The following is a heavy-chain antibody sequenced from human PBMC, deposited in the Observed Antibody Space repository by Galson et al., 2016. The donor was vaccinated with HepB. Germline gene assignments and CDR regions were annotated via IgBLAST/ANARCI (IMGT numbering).Heavy chain of an antibody. D-gene: IGHD3-3*01. Sequence: SLRLSCATSGFTFSSYWTAWVRHTPSQGLEWVANIKQDGSEEYYVDFVKGRFTISRDNAKNSLYLQMNSLRAEDTAVYYCARDFLFAHDLWGPGTLVTVSS. CDR2: IKQDGSEE. J-gene: IGHJ5*02. V-gene: IGHV3-7*03. CDR3: ARDFLFAHDL. CDR1: GFTFSSYW.